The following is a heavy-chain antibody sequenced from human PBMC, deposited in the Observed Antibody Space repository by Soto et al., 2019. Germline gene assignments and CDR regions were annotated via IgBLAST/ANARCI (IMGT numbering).Heavy chain of an antibody. CDR2: IYYGGNT. CDR1: GVSITSGDYY. V-gene: IGHV4-30-4*01. CDR3: ASFGVASMNWFDP. D-gene: IGHD3-3*01. Sequence: QVQLQESGPGLAETLSLTCTVSGVSITSGDYYWNWIRQPPGKGLEWIGSIYYGGNTYYNPSLKRRVTISLDTSTNQFSLKLTSETAADTAVYYCASFGVASMNWFDPWGQGTLVTVSS. J-gene: IGHJ5*02.